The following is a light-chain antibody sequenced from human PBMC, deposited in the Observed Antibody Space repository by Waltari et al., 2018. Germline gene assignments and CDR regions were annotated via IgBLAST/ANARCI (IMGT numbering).Light chain of an antibody. CDR2: TGS. J-gene: IGKJ1*01. V-gene: IGKV1-9*01. Sequence: DIHLTQSPSFLTSSVGDRVPLSCRASPAISTSLAWYHQQPGKAPKFLIYTGSNLTSGVTARFSGSGSGTEFTLTISGLQPEDFGTYYCQQRSRYPRTFGQGTKVEIK. CDR3: QQRSRYPRT. CDR1: PAISTS.